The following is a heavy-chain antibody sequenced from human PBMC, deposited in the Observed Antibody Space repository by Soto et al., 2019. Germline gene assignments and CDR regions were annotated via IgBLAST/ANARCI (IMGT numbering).Heavy chain of an antibody. Sequence: ASVKVSCKASGYTFTTYGISWVRQAPGQGFEWMGWISAYNGNTNYALKFQGRVTMTTDTSTSTAYMELRSLRSDDTAVYYCARSGDPVDYFYYYGMDVWGQGTTVTGLL. CDR3: ARSGDPVDYFYYYGMDV. D-gene: IGHD4-17*01. CDR1: GYTFTTYG. CDR2: ISAYNGNT. V-gene: IGHV1-18*01. J-gene: IGHJ6*02.